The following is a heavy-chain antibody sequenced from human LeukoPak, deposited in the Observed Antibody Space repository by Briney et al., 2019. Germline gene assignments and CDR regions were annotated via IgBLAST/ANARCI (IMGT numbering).Heavy chain of an antibody. J-gene: IGHJ4*02. D-gene: IGHD3-22*01. CDR2: IYYSGST. Sequence: SQTLSLTCTVSGGSISSGGYYWSWIRQHPGKGLEWIGYIYYSGSTYYNPSLKSRVTISVDTSKNQFSLKLSSVTAADTAVYYCARLAYYYDSSGYYARLFDYWGQGIQVTVSS. CDR1: GGSISSGGYY. CDR3: ARLAYYYDSSGYYARLFDY. V-gene: IGHV4-31*03.